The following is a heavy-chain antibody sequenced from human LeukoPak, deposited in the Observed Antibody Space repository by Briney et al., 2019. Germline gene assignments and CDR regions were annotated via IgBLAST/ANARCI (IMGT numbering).Heavy chain of an antibody. CDR1: GFTSNTYA. D-gene: IGHD6-6*01. Sequence: GGSLRLSCAASGFTSNTYAMSWVRQAPGKGLEWVSAISGSGANTYYADSVKGRFTISRDNSKNTLYLQVNSLRAEDTAVYYCVRDIASRTLDYWGQGTLVIVSS. CDR2: ISGSGANT. J-gene: IGHJ4*02. V-gene: IGHV3-23*01. CDR3: VRDIASRTLDY.